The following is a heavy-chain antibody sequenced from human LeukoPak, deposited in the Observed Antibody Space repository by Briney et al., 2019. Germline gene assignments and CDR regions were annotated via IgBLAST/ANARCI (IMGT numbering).Heavy chain of an antibody. Sequence: GGSLRLSCAASGFTFNNFAMSWVRQAPGKGLEWVSAISGSGSSIYYADSVKGRLTISRDTSKSTLYLQMSSLRAEDTAIYYCARGRYGSGIYYFDYWGQGTLVTVSS. CDR1: GFTFNNFA. CDR2: ISGSGSSI. J-gene: IGHJ4*02. CDR3: ARGRYGSGIYYFDY. V-gene: IGHV3-23*01. D-gene: IGHD3-10*01.